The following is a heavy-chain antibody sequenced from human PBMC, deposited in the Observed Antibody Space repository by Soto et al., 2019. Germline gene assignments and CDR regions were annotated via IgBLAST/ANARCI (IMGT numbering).Heavy chain of an antibody. CDR3: AKGSRSIAVADWFDP. CDR2: ISWDGGST. CDR1: GFTFNDYA. Sequence: PXGSLRLSCAASGFTFNDYAVHGVRQAPGKGLEWVSLISWDGGSTYYADSVKGRFTISRDNSKNSLYLQMNSLRTEDTALYYCAKGSRSIAVADWFDPWGQGTLVTVSS. J-gene: IGHJ5*02. V-gene: IGHV3-43*01. D-gene: IGHD6-19*01.